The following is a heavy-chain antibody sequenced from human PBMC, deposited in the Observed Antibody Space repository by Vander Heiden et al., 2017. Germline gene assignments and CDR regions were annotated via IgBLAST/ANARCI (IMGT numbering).Heavy chain of an antibody. J-gene: IGHJ6*02. CDR1: GGSISSYY. CDR3: ARDRLRDFDWEEDYYYYGMDV. V-gene: IGHV4-59*01. CDR2: IYYSGST. D-gene: IGHD3-9*01. Sequence: QVQLQASGPGLVKPSETLSLTCTVSGGSISSYYWSWIRQPPGKGLEWIGYIYYSGSTNYNPSLKSRVTIAVDTSKNQFSLKLSSVTAADTAVYYCARDRLRDFDWEEDYYYYGMDVWGQGTTVTVSS.